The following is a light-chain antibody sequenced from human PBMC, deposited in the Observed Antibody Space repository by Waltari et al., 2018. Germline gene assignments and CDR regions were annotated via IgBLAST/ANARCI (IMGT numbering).Light chain of an antibody. CDR2: MTS. Sequence: DIQLTPSPSTLSASVGDRVTITCRASQRISSWLAWYQQKPGKAPKLLMYMTSSLESGVPSRFSGSGSGTEFTLSIRSLQADEFATYYCQQYNNYPITFGGGTKVEIK. V-gene: IGKV1-5*03. CDR1: QRISSW. CDR3: QQYNNYPIT. J-gene: IGKJ4*01.